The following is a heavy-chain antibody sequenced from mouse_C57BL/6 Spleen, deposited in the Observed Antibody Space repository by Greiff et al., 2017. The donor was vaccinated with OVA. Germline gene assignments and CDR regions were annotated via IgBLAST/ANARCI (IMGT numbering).Heavy chain of an antibody. V-gene: IGHV1-75*01. CDR3: ARSGRGGYAMDY. Sequence: VKLVESGPELVKPGASVKISCKASGYTFTDYYINWVKQRPGQGLEWIGWIFPGSGSTYYNEKFKGKATLTVDKSSSTAYMLLSSLTSEDSAVYCCARSGRGGYAMDYWGQGTSVTVSS. CDR1: GYTFTDYY. CDR2: IFPGSGST. D-gene: IGHD3-2*02. J-gene: IGHJ4*01.